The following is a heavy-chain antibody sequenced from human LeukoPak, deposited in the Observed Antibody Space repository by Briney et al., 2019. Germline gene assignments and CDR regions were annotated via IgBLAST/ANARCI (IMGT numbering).Heavy chain of an antibody. Sequence: GGSLRPSCAASGFTFDDYAMHWVRHAPGKGLEWVSGISWNSGSIVYADSVKGRFTISRDNAKNSLYLQMNSLRAEDTALYYCAKDSGPYCTNGVCYIGYFDLWGRGTLVTVSS. J-gene: IGHJ2*01. D-gene: IGHD2-8*01. V-gene: IGHV3-9*01. CDR2: ISWNSGSI. CDR3: AKDSGPYCTNGVCYIGYFDL. CDR1: GFTFDDYA.